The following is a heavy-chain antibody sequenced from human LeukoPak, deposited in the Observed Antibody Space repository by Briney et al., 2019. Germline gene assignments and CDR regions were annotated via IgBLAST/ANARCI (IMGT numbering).Heavy chain of an antibody. CDR2: TVSEIDGGTT. J-gene: IGHJ6*02. D-gene: IGHD1-7*01. CDR1: GFTFSSYW. CDR3: TTDEDWNYARKDV. V-gene: IGHV3-15*04. Sequence: GGSLRLSCAASGFTFSSYWMSWVRQVPGKGLEWVGQTVSEIDGGTTDYATPVKGRFTISRDDSKSTLYLQMNSLKIEDTAVYYCTTDEDWNYARKDVWGQGATVIVSS.